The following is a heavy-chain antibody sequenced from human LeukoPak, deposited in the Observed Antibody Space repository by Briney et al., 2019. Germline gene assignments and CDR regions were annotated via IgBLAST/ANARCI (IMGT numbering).Heavy chain of an antibody. CDR1: GYTFTSYA. CDR3: ARAKVRGVTTFGCFDP. Sequence: ASVKVSCKASGYTFTSYAINWVRQAPGQGLEWMGWINTNTGNPTYAQGFTGRFVFSLDTSVSPAYLQISSLKAEDTAVYYCARAKVRGVTTFGCFDPWGQGTLVTVSS. D-gene: IGHD3-10*01. CDR2: INTNTGNP. J-gene: IGHJ5*02. V-gene: IGHV7-4-1*02.